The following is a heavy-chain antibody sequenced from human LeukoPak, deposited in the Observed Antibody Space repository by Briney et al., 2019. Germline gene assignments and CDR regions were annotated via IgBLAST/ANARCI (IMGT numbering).Heavy chain of an antibody. V-gene: IGHV4-59*01. Sequence: PSETLSLTCTVSGGSISSYYWSWIRQPPGKGLEWIGYIYYSGSTNYNPSLKSRVTISVDTSKNQFSLKLSSVTAADTAVYYCAREGLNYYYYYGMDVWGQGTTVTVSS. CDR2: IYYSGST. J-gene: IGHJ6*02. D-gene: IGHD5-12*01. CDR3: AREGLNYYYYYGMDV. CDR1: GGSISSYY.